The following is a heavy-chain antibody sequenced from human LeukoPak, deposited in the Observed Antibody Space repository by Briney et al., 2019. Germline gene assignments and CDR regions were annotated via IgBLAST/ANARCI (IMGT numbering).Heavy chain of an antibody. Sequence: PGGSLRLSCAASGFTFSDYYMSWIRQAPGKGLEWVSYISSSGSTIHYADSVKGRFTISRDNAKNSLYLQMNSLRAEDTAVYYCATPYCSSTSCYTYYFDYWGQGTLVTVSS. D-gene: IGHD2-2*02. CDR3: ATPYCSSTSCYTYYFDY. V-gene: IGHV3-11*04. CDR2: ISSSGSTI. J-gene: IGHJ4*02. CDR1: GFTFSDYY.